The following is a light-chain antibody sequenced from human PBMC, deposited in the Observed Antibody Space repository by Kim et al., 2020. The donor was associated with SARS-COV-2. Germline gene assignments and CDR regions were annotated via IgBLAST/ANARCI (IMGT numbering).Light chain of an antibody. Sequence: LSPGERATLSCRASQNIASNLAWYQQKPGQAPRLLIYGASTRATGVPARFGGSGSGTEFTLTISSLQSEDFAIYYCQLYNHWPLTFGQGTKVDIK. J-gene: IGKJ1*01. CDR2: GAS. V-gene: IGKV3-15*01. CDR1: QNIASN. CDR3: QLYNHWPLT.